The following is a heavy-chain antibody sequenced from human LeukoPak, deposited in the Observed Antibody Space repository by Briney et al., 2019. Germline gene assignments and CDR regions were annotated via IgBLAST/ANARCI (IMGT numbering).Heavy chain of an antibody. CDR3: ARSLEDVIYSSGSCPPWKFCSFHYLDV. CDR2: ITSSSSYI. CDR1: GFTFSSYT. J-gene: IGHJ6*03. D-gene: IGHD3-10*01. V-gene: IGHV3-21*01. Sequence: GGSLRLSCAASGFTFSSYTMNWVRQAPGKGLEWVSSITSSSSYIYSADSVKGRFTISRDNAKNSLYLQLNSLRAEDTAVYYCARSLEDVIYSSGSCPPWKFCSFHYLDVWGKGTTVTISS.